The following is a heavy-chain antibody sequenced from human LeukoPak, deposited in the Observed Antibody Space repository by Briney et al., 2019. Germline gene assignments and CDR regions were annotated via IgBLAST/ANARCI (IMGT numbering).Heavy chain of an antibody. V-gene: IGHV3-23*01. CDR2: ISGSGSST. Sequence: GGSLRLSCAASGFTFSSYAMCWVRQAPGKGLEWVSAISGSGSSTYYADSVKGRFTISRDNSKNTLYLQMNSLRAEDTAVYYCARRDGYNGNYYFDSWGQGTLVTVSS. D-gene: IGHD5-24*01. J-gene: IGHJ4*02. CDR3: ARRDGYNGNYYFDS. CDR1: GFTFSSYA.